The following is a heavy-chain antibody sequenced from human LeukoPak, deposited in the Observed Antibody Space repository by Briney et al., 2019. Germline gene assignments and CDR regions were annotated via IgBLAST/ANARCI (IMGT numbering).Heavy chain of an antibody. D-gene: IGHD2-21*01. CDR1: GDSISTGRYY. V-gene: IGHV4-61*02. J-gene: IGHJ5*02. CDR2: SYTSGST. CDR3: ARDKTLAYCGGDCYPET. Sequence: SQTLSLTCTVSGDSISTGRYYWTSIRQPAGKGLEWIGRSYTSGSTDYNPSLKSRVSISLDTSKNQFSLKLSSVTAADTAVYYCARDKTLAYCGGDCYPETWGQGALVTVSS.